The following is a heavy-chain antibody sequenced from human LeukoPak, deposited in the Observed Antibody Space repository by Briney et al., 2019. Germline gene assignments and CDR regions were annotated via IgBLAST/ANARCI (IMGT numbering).Heavy chain of an antibody. CDR2: ISYDGSNK. CDR1: GFTFSSYG. V-gene: IGHV3-30*18. CDR3: AKSRCSNSCYGIDYFDY. J-gene: IGHJ4*02. D-gene: IGHD2-2*01. Sequence: GGSLRLSCAASGFTFSSYGMHWVRQAPGKGLEWVAVISYDGSNKYYADSVKGRFTISRDNSKNTLYLQMNSLRAEDTAGYYCAKSRCSNSCYGIDYFDYWGQGTLVTVSS.